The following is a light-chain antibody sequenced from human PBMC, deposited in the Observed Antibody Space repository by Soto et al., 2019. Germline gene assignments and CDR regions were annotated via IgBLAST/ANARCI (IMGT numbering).Light chain of an antibody. Sequence: QSVLTQPPSVSAAPGQKVTISCSGGTSNIGNNGVSCYQQFPGTAPKLLIYDNNKRPSGIPDRLSGSKSGTSSTLDIAGLVTGDEADYYCGSGDSSLSPGEVFGGGTKLTVL. CDR1: TSNIGNNG. CDR3: GSGDSSLSPGEV. J-gene: IGLJ3*02. CDR2: DNN. V-gene: IGLV1-51*01.